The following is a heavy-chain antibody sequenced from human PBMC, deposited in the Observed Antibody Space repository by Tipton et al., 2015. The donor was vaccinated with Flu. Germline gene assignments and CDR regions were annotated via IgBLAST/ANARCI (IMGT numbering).Heavy chain of an antibody. CDR3: AKNGYCTNTNCYSPFDY. Sequence: CAASGFTFGSYAMSWVRQAPGKGLEWVSLISGSGDDTLYADTVRGRFTISRDNSKNTLYLQLNSLRAEDTAVYYCAKNGYCTNTNCYSPFDYWGQGTLLTVSS. V-gene: IGHV3-23*01. CDR2: ISGSGDDT. CDR1: GFTFGSYA. D-gene: IGHD2-2*01. J-gene: IGHJ4*02.